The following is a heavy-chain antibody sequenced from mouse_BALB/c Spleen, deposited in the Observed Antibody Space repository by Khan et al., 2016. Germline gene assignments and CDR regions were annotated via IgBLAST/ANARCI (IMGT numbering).Heavy chain of an antibody. D-gene: IGHD2-13*01. CDR2: INSNTGEP. CDR3: ARTGDYPDDAMDY. Sequence: QIQLVQSGPELKKPGETVKISCKASGYTFTNYGMNWVKQAPGKGLKWMGWINSNTGEPTYAEEFKGRFAFSLETSASTAYLQINNLKNEDTATYFCARTGDYPDDAMDYWGQGTAVTVSS. CDR1: GYTFTNYG. V-gene: IGHV9-3*02. J-gene: IGHJ4*01.